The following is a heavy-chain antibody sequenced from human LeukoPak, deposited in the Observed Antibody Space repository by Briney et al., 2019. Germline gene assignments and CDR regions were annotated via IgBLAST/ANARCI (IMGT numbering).Heavy chain of an antibody. Sequence: SETLSLTCAVSGGSISSGGYSWSWIRQPPGKGLEWIGYIYHSGSIYYNPSLKSRVTISVDRSKNQFSLKLSSVTAADTAVYYCARGVAAAGTFDYWGQGTLVTVSS. J-gene: IGHJ4*02. CDR1: GGSISSGGYS. CDR3: ARGVAAAGTFDY. V-gene: IGHV4-30-2*01. CDR2: IYHSGSI. D-gene: IGHD6-13*01.